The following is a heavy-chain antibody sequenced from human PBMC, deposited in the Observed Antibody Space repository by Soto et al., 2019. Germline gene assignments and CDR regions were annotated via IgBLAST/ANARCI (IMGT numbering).Heavy chain of an antibody. CDR2: ISGSGGST. CDR3: AKAYEGHSVVVPAADYYFDY. Sequence: EVQLLESGGGLVQPGGSLRLSCAASGFTFSSYAMSWVRQAPGKGLEWVSAISGSGGSTYYADSVKGRFTISRDNSKHTLYLQMNSLRAEDTAVYYCAKAYEGHSVVVPAADYYFDYWGQGTLVTVSS. J-gene: IGHJ4*02. V-gene: IGHV3-23*01. CDR1: GFTFSSYA. D-gene: IGHD2-2*01.